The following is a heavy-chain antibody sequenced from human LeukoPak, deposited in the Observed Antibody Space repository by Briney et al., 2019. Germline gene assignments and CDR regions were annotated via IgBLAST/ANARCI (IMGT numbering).Heavy chain of an antibody. V-gene: IGHV3-7*03. D-gene: IGHD3-10*01. J-gene: IGHJ4*02. CDR1: GFTFSSYW. CDR3: ARGGSGYYGSGFDY. CDR2: IKQDGSDK. Sequence: GGSLRLSCAASGFTFSSYWMSWVRQAPGKGLEWVANIKQDGSDKYYVDSVKGRFTISRDNAKNTLYLQMNSLRAEDTAVYYCARGGSGYYGSGFDYWGQGTLVTVSS.